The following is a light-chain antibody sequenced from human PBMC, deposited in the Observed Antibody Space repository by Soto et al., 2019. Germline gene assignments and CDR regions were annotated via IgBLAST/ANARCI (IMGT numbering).Light chain of an antibody. CDR1: SSDIGNYNY. CDR2: EVT. J-gene: IGLJ2*01. V-gene: IGLV2-8*01. CDR3: SSYAGSNILGI. Sequence: QSALTQPPSASGSPGQSVAISCTGTSSDIGNYNYVSWYQHHPGKAPKLIIYEVTKRPSGIPDRFSGSKSGNTASLTVSGLQADDEAYYYCSSYAGSNILGIFGGGTKLTVL.